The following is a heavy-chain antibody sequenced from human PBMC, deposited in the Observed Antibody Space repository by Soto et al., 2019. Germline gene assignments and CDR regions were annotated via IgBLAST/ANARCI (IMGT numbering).Heavy chain of an antibody. Sequence: SETLSLTCTVSGATVSRGDYFWSWIRQPAGEGLEWIGRIYTSGGTIYNPSLKSRVTMSVDTSKNQFSLKLSSVTAADTAVYYCASDRGLVRNWFDPWGQGTLVTVSS. CDR2: IYTSGGT. CDR3: ASDRGLVRNWFDP. V-gene: IGHV4-4*07. D-gene: IGHD6-19*01. J-gene: IGHJ5*02. CDR1: GATVSRGDYF.